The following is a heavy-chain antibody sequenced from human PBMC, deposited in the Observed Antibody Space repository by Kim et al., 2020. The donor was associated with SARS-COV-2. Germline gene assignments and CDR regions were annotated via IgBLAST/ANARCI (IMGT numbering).Heavy chain of an antibody. J-gene: IGHJ4*02. V-gene: IGHV3-21*01. CDR3: ARTLGAVYYYGSGSYYDFDY. CDR1: GFTFSSYS. D-gene: IGHD3-10*01. Sequence: GSLRLSCAASGFTFSSYSMNWVRQAPGKGLEWVSSISSSSSYIYYADSVKGRFTISRDNAKNSLYLQMNSLRAEDTAVYYCARTLGAVYYYGSGSYYDFDYWGQGTLVTVSS. CDR2: ISSSSSYI.